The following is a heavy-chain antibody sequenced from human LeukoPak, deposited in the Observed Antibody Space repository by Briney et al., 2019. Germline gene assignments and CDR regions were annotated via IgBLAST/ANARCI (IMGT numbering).Heavy chain of an antibody. V-gene: IGHV4-59*08. J-gene: IGHJ4*02. CDR3: ARTIYYDSSGYSFAYFDY. CDR1: GGSISSYY. D-gene: IGHD3-22*01. CDR2: IYHSGST. Sequence: SETLSLTCTVSGGSISSYYWSWIRQPPGKGLEWIGSIYHSGSTYYNPSLKSRVTISVDTSKNQFSLKLSSATAADTAVYYCARTIYYDSSGYSFAYFDYWGQGTLVTVSS.